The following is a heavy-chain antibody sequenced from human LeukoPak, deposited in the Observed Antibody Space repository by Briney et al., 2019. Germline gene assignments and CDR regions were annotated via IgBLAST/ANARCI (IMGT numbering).Heavy chain of an antibody. CDR1: GYTFTGYY. CDR3: ARDFYYYEGY. Sequence: ASVKVSCKASGYTFTGYYIHWVRQAPGQGLEWMGWISPNSGGSNLAQKFQGRVTMTRDTSISTAYMELSGLRSDDTAVYYCARDFYYYEGYWGQGTLVTISS. V-gene: IGHV1-2*02. J-gene: IGHJ4*02. CDR2: ISPNSGGS. D-gene: IGHD3-22*01.